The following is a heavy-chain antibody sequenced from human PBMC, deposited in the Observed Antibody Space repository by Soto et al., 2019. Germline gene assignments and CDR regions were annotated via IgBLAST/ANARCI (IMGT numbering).Heavy chain of an antibody. CDR3: ARPRRTGGWYGSWFDP. CDR1: GGSISRNSYY. V-gene: IGHV4-39*02. Sequence: QLQLQESGPGLVKPSETLSLTCSVSGGSISRNSYYWGWIRQPPGMVLEWIGRVQYSGTTDYNPSLKWIVTIPIYPSNTHFSRMLRSVTAAAPASYFCARPRRTGGWYGSWFDPWGSGARVTGSS. J-gene: IGHJ5*02. CDR2: VQYSGTT. D-gene: IGHD6-19*01.